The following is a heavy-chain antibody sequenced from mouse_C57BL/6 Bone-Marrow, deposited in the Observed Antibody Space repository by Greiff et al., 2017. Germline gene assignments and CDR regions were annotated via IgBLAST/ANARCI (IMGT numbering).Heavy chain of an antibody. D-gene: IGHD2-3*01. CDR3: ARNRWLHPSYWYFDV. Sequence: VKLQESGPGLVQPSQSLSITCTVSGFSLTSYGVHWVRQSPGKGLEWLGVIWSGGSTDYNAAFISRLSISKDNSKSQVFFKMNSLQADDTAIYYCARNRWLHPSYWYFDVWGTGTTVTVSS. J-gene: IGHJ1*03. CDR2: IWSGGST. V-gene: IGHV2-2*01. CDR1: GFSLTSYG.